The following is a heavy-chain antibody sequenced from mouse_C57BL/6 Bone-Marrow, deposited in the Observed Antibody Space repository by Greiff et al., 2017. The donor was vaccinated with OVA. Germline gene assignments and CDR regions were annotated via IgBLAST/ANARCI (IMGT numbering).Heavy chain of an antibody. V-gene: IGHV1-61*01. CDR2: IYPSDSET. CDR1: GYTFTSYW. J-gene: IGHJ2*01. Sequence: QVQLQQPGAELVRPGSSVKLSCKASGYTFTSYWMDWVKQRPGQGLEWIGNIYPSDSETHYNQKFKDKATLTVAKSSSTAYMRLSSLTSEDSAVYYCARDRYYGSDDWGQGTTLTVSS. CDR3: ARDRYYGSDD. D-gene: IGHD1-1*01.